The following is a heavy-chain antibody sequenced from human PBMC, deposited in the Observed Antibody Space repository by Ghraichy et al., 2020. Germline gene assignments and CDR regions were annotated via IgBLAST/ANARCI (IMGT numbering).Heavy chain of an antibody. J-gene: IGHJ4*02. CDR3: TTDVSAIGYCTNGVCRHDY. V-gene: IGHV3-15*07. Sequence: GSLRLSCAASGFTFSNAWMNWVRQAPGKGLEWVGRIKSKTDGGTTDYAAPVKGRFTISRDDSKNTLYLQMNSLKTEDTAVYYCTTDVSAIGYCTNGVCRHDYWGQGTLVTVSS. CDR2: IKSKTDGGTT. D-gene: IGHD2-8*01. CDR1: GFTFSNAW.